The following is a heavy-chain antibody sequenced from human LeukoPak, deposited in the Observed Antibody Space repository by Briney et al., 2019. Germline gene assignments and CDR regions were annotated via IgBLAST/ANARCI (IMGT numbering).Heavy chain of an antibody. CDR1: GGSFSGYY. CDR2: INHSGSN. Sequence: SETLSLTCAVYGGSFSGYYWSWLRQPPGKGLEWIGEINHSGSNNYNPSLKSRVTISVDTSKNQFSLKLSSVTAADTAVYYCAREHRAGYCSSTSCYADSWFDPWGQGTLVTVSS. J-gene: IGHJ5*02. CDR3: AREHRAGYCSSTSCYADSWFDP. V-gene: IGHV4-34*01. D-gene: IGHD2-2*01.